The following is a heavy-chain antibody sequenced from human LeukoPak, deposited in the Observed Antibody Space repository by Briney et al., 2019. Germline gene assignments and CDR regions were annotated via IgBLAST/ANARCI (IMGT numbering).Heavy chain of an antibody. J-gene: IGHJ4*02. CDR3: ARDLKQYYYDSSGSMPDATRLDY. CDR1: GFTFSSYS. CDR2: ISSSSSTI. V-gene: IGHV3-48*04. Sequence: PGGSLRLSCAASGFTFSSYSMNWVRQAPGKGLEWVSYISSSSSTIYYADSVKGRFTISRDNAKNSLYLQMNSLRAEDTAVYYCARDLKQYYYDSSGSMPDATRLDYWGQGTLVTVSS. D-gene: IGHD3-22*01.